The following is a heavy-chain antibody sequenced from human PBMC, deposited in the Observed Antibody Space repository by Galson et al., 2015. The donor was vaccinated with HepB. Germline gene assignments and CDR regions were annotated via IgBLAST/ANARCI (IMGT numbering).Heavy chain of an antibody. CDR2: IIPILGIA. CDR3: AREGNWSATGGIDY. Sequence: SVKVSCKASGGTFSSYAISWVRQAPGQGLEWMGRIIPILGIANYAQKFQGRVTITADKSTSTAYMELSSLRSEDTAVYYCAREGNWSATGGIDYWGQGTLVTVSS. D-gene: IGHD1-1*01. CDR1: GGTFSSYA. V-gene: IGHV1-69*04. J-gene: IGHJ4*02.